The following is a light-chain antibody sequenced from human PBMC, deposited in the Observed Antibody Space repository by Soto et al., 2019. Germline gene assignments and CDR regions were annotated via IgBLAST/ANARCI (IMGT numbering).Light chain of an antibody. CDR1: SPNIGKNF. V-gene: IGLV1-51*01. CDR3: GTWDSSLRGGV. CDR2: DND. Sequence: QSVLTQPPSVSAAPGQKVTISCSGSSPNIGKNFVSWYQQVPGTAPKLLIYDNDKRPSGIPARFSGSKSGASATLDITGLQTGDEADYYCGTWDSSLRGGVFRTGTKVTV. J-gene: IGLJ1*01.